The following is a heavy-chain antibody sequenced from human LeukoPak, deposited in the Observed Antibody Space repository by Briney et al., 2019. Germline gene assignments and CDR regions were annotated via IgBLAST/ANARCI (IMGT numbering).Heavy chain of an antibody. Sequence: ASVKVSCKASGYTFTSYGISWVRQAPGQGLEWMGWISAYNANTNYAQKFQGRVTMTTDTSTSTAYMELRSLRSDDTAVYYCARGRISTGDMDFDYWGQGTLVTVSS. V-gene: IGHV1-18*01. CDR1: GYTFTSYG. CDR3: ARGRISTGDMDFDY. D-gene: IGHD7-27*01. CDR2: ISAYNANT. J-gene: IGHJ4*02.